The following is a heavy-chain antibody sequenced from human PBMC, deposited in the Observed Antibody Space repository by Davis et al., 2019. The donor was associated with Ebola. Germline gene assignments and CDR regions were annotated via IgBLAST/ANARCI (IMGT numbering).Heavy chain of an antibody. CDR2: VDPKTGRT. CDR1: GYSSSDYY. CDR3: ATLDILTAYIPYAMDV. D-gene: IGHD3-9*01. J-gene: IGHJ6*02. V-gene: IGHV1-69-2*01. Sequence: ASVKVSCKASGYSSSDYYMHWVQGAPGKGLEWVGLVDPKTGRTVYEENFQDRVTISADKSTDTVYMELSSLRYEDTAVYYCATLDILTAYIPYAMDVWGQGTTVIVS.